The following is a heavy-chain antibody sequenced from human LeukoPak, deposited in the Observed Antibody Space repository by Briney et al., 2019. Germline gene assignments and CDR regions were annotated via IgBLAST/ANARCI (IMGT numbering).Heavy chain of an antibody. CDR2: IYTSGST. CDR1: GGSISSYY. D-gene: IGHD1-26*01. CDR3: ARHGSGSSPFDY. V-gene: IGHV4-4*09. Sequence: SETLSLTCTVSGGSISSYYWSWIRQPPGKGLEWIGYIYTSGSTNYNPSLKSRVTISVDTSKNQFSLKLSSVTAADTAVYYCARHGSGSSPFDYWGQGTLVTVSS. J-gene: IGHJ4*02.